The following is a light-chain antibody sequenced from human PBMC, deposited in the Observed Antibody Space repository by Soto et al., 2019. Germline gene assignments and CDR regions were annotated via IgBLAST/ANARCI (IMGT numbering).Light chain of an antibody. V-gene: IGKV3-20*01. CDR1: QSITNRY. CDR3: QQYVSLCT. J-gene: IGKJ2*02. Sequence: EIVLTQSPGTLSLSPGERATLSCRASQSITNRYLAWYQQKPGQASRLLIYGVSSRATGIPDRFSGSGSGTDFTLTISRLEPEDFAVYYCQQYVSLCTFGQGTKLEIK. CDR2: GVS.